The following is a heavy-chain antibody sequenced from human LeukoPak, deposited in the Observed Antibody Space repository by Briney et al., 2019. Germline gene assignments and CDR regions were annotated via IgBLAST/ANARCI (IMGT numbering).Heavy chain of an antibody. CDR3: ARDQGSHFEGFYYYGMDV. D-gene: IGHD2/OR15-2a*01. Sequence: ASVKVSCKASGYIFTSYYVHWVRQAPGQGLEWMGGIIPIFGTANYAQKFQGRVTITADESTSTAYMELSSLRSEDTAVYYCARDQGSHFEGFYYYGMDVWGQGTTVTVSS. V-gene: IGHV1-69*13. J-gene: IGHJ6*02. CDR1: GYIFTSYY. CDR2: IIPIFGTA.